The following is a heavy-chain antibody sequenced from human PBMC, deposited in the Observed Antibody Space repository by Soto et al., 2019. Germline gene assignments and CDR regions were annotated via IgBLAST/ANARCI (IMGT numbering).Heavy chain of an antibody. J-gene: IGHJ4*02. CDR1: GYAFTTYG. D-gene: IGHD1-1*01. V-gene: IGHV1-18*01. CDR3: ARGRYGDY. CDR2: ISAHNGNT. Sequence: QVHLVQSGAEVKKPGASVKVSCQGSGYAFTTYGITWVRQAPGQGLEWMGWISAHNGNTNYAQNLQGRVTVTRDTSTSTAYMELRSLRSDDTAVSYCARGRYGDYWGQGALVTVSS.